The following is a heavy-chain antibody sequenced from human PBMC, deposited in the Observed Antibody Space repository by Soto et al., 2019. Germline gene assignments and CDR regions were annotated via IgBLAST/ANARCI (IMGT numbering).Heavy chain of an antibody. J-gene: IGHJ6*02. D-gene: IGHD6-13*01. CDR2: ISGSGGSS. CDR1: GFAFSTYA. V-gene: IGHV3-23*01. CDR3: AKVTKRAAAGRYEYYKYGMDV. Sequence: EVQLLESGGALEHPGGPRSLPFAASGFAFSTYAMTGAAQAPGKGRGWFSAISGSGGSSYYAASVKGRFTISRDNSKNTLYLQMNGLRAEDTALYYCAKVTKRAAAGRYEYYKYGMDVWGQGTTVTVSS.